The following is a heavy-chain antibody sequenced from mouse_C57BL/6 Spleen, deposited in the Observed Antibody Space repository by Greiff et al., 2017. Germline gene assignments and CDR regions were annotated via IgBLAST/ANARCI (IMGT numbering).Heavy chain of an antibody. D-gene: IGHD2-3*01. CDR2: IAPSDSET. J-gene: IGHJ3*01. CDR1: GYTFTSYW. Sequence: QQSCKASGYTFTSYWMHWVKQRPIQGLEWIGNIAPSDSETHYNQKFKDKATLTVDKSSSTAYMQLSSLTSEDSAVYYCARGGHDGYLFAYWGQGTLVTVSA. V-gene: IGHV1-52*01. CDR3: ARGGHDGYLFAY.